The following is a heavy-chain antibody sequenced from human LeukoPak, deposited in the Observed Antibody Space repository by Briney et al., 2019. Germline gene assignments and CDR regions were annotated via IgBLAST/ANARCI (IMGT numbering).Heavy chain of an antibody. CDR2: INPNSGGT. V-gene: IGHV1-2*02. J-gene: IGHJ4*02. Sequence: GASVKVSCKASGYTFTGYYIHWVRQAPGQGPEWLGWINPNSGGTNYAQKFQGRVTMTRGTSISTAYMELSRLRSDDTAVYYCARVPGYDSSGYYSESDYWGQGTLVTVSS. CDR3: ARVPGYDSSGYYSESDY. CDR1: GYTFTGYY. D-gene: IGHD3-22*01.